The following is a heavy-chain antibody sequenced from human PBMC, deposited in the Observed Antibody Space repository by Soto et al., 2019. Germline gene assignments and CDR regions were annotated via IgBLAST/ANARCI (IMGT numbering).Heavy chain of an antibody. CDR1: GFTFSSYG. Sequence: GGSLRLSCAASGFTFSSYGMHWVRQAPGKGLEWVAVIWYDGSNKYYADSVKGRFTISRDNSKNTLYLQMNSLRAEDTAVYYCASGVSSGCPHDYWGQGTLVTVSS. CDR3: ASGVSSGCPHDY. D-gene: IGHD6-19*01. CDR2: IWYDGSNK. J-gene: IGHJ4*02. V-gene: IGHV3-33*01.